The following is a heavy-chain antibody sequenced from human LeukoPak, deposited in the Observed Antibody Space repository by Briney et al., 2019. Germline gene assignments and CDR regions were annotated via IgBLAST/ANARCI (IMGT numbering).Heavy chain of an antibody. Sequence: PSETLSLTCTVSGGSISSYYWGWIRQPPGKGLEWIGSIYYSGSTYYNPSLKSRVTISVDTSKNQFSLKLSSVTAADTAVYYCAGPYSSGWYRPTWAFDYWGQGTLVTVSS. V-gene: IGHV4-39*01. CDR2: IYYSGST. J-gene: IGHJ4*02. D-gene: IGHD6-19*01. CDR3: AGPYSSGWYRPTWAFDY. CDR1: GGSISSYY.